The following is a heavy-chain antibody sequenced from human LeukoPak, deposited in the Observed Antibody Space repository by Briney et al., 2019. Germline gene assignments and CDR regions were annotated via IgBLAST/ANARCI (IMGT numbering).Heavy chain of an antibody. D-gene: IGHD6-13*01. Sequence: GASVKVSCKASGYTFTHYDFNWMRQATGQGLEWMGWMNPNSGSTGYAQKFQGRVTMTRDTSISTAYMELSSLTSEDTAVYYCARDARGAGAADDPFDIWGQGTTVTVSS. CDR3: ARDARGAGAADDPFDI. CDR2: MNPNSGST. CDR1: GYTFTHYD. V-gene: IGHV1-8*01. J-gene: IGHJ3*02.